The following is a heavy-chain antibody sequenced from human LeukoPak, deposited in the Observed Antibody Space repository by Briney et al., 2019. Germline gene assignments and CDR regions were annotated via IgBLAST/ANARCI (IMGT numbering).Heavy chain of an antibody. CDR1: GFSFRLYG. CDR2: MLYDGSGI. D-gene: IGHD1-14*01. CDR3: ARDLASGNHPDGFDV. Sequence: GRSLRLSCAAPGFSFRLYGMHWVRQAPGKGLEWVALMLYDGSGIYYAVSVKGRFSISRDNSNNMFYLQMSSLRAEGSAVYYCARDLASGNHPDGFDVWAQGTLVTVSS. J-gene: IGHJ3*01. V-gene: IGHV3-33*05.